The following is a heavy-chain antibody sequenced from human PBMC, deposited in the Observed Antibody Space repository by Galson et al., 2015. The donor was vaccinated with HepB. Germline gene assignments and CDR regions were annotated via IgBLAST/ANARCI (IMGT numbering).Heavy chain of an antibody. CDR3: AKHPNVHYYDSSGYIS. CDR1: GFTFSSYA. D-gene: IGHD3-22*01. J-gene: IGHJ5*02. Sequence: SLRLSCAASGFTFSSYAMSWVRQAPGKGLEWVSAISGSGGSTYYADSVKGRFTISRDNSKNTLYLQMNSLRAEDTAVYYCAKHPNVHYYDSSGYISWGQGTLVTVFS. CDR2: ISGSGGST. V-gene: IGHV3-23*01.